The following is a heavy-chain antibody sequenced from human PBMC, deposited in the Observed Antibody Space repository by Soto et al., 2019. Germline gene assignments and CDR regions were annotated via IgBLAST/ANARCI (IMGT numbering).Heavy chain of an antibody. V-gene: IGHV3-23*01. Sequence: GGSLRLSCAASGFTFSSYAMSWVRQAPGKGLEWVSAISGSGGSTYYADSVKGRFTISRDNSKNTLYLQMNSLRAEDTAVYYCAKDLRVLLWFGELTLDAFDIWGQGTMVTVSS. CDR1: GFTFSSYA. J-gene: IGHJ3*02. CDR3: AKDLRVLLWFGELTLDAFDI. D-gene: IGHD3-10*01. CDR2: ISGSGGST.